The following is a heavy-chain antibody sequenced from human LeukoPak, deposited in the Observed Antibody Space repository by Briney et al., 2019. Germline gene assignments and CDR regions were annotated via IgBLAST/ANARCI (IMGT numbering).Heavy chain of an antibody. CDR1: GGSISSGSYY. J-gene: IGHJ4*02. Sequence: SQTLSLTCTVSGGSISSGSYYWSWIRQPAGKGLEWIGRIYTSGSTNYNPSLKSRVTISVDTSKNQFSLKLSSVTAADTAMYYCARDGASSSWEYFDYWGQGTLVTVSS. V-gene: IGHV4-61*02. D-gene: IGHD6-13*01. CDR3: ARDGASSSWEYFDY. CDR2: IYTSGST.